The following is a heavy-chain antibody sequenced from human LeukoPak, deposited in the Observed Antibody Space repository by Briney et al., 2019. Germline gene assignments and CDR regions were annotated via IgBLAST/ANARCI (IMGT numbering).Heavy chain of an antibody. V-gene: IGHV3-74*01. D-gene: IGHD6-13*01. Sequence: GGSLRLSCAASGFTFTTSWMHWVRQAPGKGLVWVSRINSDGSTTTYADSVKGRFTISRDNAKNTLYLQMNSLRGEDTAVCYCARVRGAAAGLRAFDIWGQGTLVFVSS. CDR3: ARVRGAAAGLRAFDI. CDR2: INSDGSTT. CDR1: GFTFTTSW. J-gene: IGHJ3*02.